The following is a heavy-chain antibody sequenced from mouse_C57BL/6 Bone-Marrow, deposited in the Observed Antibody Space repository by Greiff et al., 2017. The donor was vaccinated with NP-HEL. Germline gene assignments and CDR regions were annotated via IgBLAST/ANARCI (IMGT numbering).Heavy chain of an antibody. D-gene: IGHD2-5*01. J-gene: IGHJ2*01. CDR1: GYSITSDY. CDR3: ARLGAAYYSNFSFDY. Sequence: DVKLQESGPGLAKPSQTLSLTCSVSGYSITSDYWNWIRKFPGNKLEYMGFISYSGSTYYNPSLKSRISITRDTSKNQYYLQLNSVTTEDTATYYCARLGAAYYSNFSFDYWGQGTTLTVSS. CDR2: ISYSGST. V-gene: IGHV3-8*01.